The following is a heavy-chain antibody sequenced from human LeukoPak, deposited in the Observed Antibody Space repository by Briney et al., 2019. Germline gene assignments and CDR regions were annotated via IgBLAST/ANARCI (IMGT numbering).Heavy chain of an antibody. J-gene: IGHJ4*02. CDR1: GFTFSSYG. V-gene: IGHV3-30*18. CDR3: AKGGMIVVVITYRIPPVDY. CDR2: ISYDGSNK. D-gene: IGHD3-22*01. Sequence: GGSLRLSCAASGFTFSSYGMHWVRQAPGKGLEWVAVISYDGSNKYYADSVKGRFTISRDNSKNTLYLQMNSLRAEDTAVYYCAKGGMIVVVITYRIPPVDYWGQGTLVTVSS.